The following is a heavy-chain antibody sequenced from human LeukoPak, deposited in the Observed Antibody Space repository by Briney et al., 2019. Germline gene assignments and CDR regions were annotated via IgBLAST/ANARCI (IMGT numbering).Heavy chain of an antibody. CDR2: LKQDGSEK. V-gene: IGHV3-7*01. Sequence: GGSLRLACAASGFTFGSCWMSWVRQAPGKGLEWVAKLKQDGSEKYYVGSMKGRFTISRDNTKNSLYLQMNSLKAEDTAVYYCASQPPYSNYVYWGQGTLVTVSS. CDR3: ASQPPYSNYVY. J-gene: IGHJ4*02. CDR1: GFTFGSCW. D-gene: IGHD4-11*01.